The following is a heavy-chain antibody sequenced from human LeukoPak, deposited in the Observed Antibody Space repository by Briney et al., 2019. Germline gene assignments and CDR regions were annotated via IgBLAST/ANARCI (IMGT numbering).Heavy chain of an antibody. CDR1: GFTFSSYS. Sequence: GGSLRLSCAASGFTFSSYSTNWVRQAPGKGLEWVSSISSSSSYIYYADSVKGRFTISRDNAKNSLYLQMNSLRAEDTAVYYCARDLGDYYDSSGYYVAPWGQGTLVTVSS. V-gene: IGHV3-21*01. CDR3: ARDLGDYYDSSGYYVAP. CDR2: ISSSSSYI. J-gene: IGHJ5*02. D-gene: IGHD3-22*01.